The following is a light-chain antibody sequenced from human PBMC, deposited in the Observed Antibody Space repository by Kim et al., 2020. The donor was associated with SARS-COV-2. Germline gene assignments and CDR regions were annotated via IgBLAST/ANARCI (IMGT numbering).Light chain of an antibody. J-gene: IGKJ1*01. Sequence: DIQMTQSPSSLSASVGDRVTITCRASQGITNSLAWYQQKPGNVPKVLIYDASALHSGVPSRFSGSGSGTDFTLTISSLQPEDVATYYCQKYNAVPWTFGQGTKVDIK. CDR2: DAS. CDR3: QKYNAVPWT. V-gene: IGKV1-27*01. CDR1: QGITNS.